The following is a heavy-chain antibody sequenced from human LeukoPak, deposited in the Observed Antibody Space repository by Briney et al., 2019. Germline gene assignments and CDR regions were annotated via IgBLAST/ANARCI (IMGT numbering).Heavy chain of an antibody. D-gene: IGHD2-2*01. CDR3: ARGDCSSTSCDGTVLFDP. J-gene: IGHJ5*02. V-gene: IGHV4-59*01. CDR1: GGSISSYY. Sequence: SETLSLTCTVSGGSISSYYWSWIRQPPGKGLEWIGYIYYSGSTNYNPSLKSRVTISVDTSKNQFSLKLSSVTAADTAVYYCARGDCSSTSCDGTVLFDPWGQGTLVTVSS. CDR2: IYYSGST.